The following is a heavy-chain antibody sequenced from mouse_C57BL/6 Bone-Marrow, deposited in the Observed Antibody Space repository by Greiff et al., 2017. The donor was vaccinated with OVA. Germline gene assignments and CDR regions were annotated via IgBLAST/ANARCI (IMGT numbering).Heavy chain of an antibody. Sequence: VQLQESGAELVKPGASVKMSCKASGYTFTTYPIEWMKQNHGKSLEWIGNFHPYNDDTKYNEKFKGKATLTVEKSASTVYLELSRLTSDDSAVYYCARPGCYDGDWFAYWGQGTLVTVSA. CDR3: ARPGCYDGDWFAY. CDR2: FHPYNDDT. D-gene: IGHD2-12*01. J-gene: IGHJ3*01. CDR1: GYTFTTYP. V-gene: IGHV1-47*01.